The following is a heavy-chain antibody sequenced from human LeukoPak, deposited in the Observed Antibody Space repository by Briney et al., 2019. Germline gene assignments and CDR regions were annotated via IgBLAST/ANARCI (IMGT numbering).Heavy chain of an antibody. CDR1: GFTFTSYG. J-gene: IGHJ4*02. CDR2: INPNSGGT. CDR3: ARGDGVLERPLGDYFDY. D-gene: IGHD1-1*01. V-gene: IGHV1-2*02. Sequence: GGSLRLSCAASGFTFTSYGISWVRQAPGQGLEWMGWINPNSGGTNYAQKFQGRVTMTRDTSISTAYMELSRLRSDDTAVYYCARGDGVLERPLGDYFDYWGQGTLVTVSS.